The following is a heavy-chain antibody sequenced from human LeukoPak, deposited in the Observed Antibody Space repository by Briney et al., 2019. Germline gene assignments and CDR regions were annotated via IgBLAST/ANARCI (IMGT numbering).Heavy chain of an antibody. CDR1: GFTVSSDY. J-gene: IGHJ4*02. D-gene: IGHD6-19*01. Sequence: GGSLRLSCAASGFTVSSDYMSWVRQAPGKGLEWLSGVSPPGGGTYYADSVKGRFTISRDNSKNTLYLQMNSLRAEDTAVYYCARQWLINGWGQGILVTVSS. V-gene: IGHV3-53*01. CDR3: ARQWLING. CDR2: SPPGGGT.